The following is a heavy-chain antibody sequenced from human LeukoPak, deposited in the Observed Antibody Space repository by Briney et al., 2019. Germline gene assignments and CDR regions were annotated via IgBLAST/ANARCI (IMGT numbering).Heavy chain of an antibody. J-gene: IGHJ4*02. CDR1: GYTFRSYG. CDR2: IIPILGIA. CDR3: ARLGTMVRGVNDY. D-gene: IGHD3-10*01. Sequence: SVKVSCKASGYTFRSYGLSWVRQAPGQGLEWMGRIIPILGIANYAQKFQGRVTITADKSTSTAYMELSSLRSEDTAVYYCARLGTMVRGVNDYWGQGTLVTVSS. V-gene: IGHV1-69*04.